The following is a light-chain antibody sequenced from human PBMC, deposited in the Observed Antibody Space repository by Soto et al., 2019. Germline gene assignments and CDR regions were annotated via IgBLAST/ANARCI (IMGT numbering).Light chain of an antibody. V-gene: IGLV8-61*01. CDR2: STN. CDR1: SGSVSTSYF. CDR3: VLYLGSGISV. J-gene: IGLJ2*01. Sequence: QTVVTQEPSFSVSPGGTVTLTCGLSSGSVSTSYFPSWYQQTPGQAPRTLIYSTNTRSSGVPDRFSGSILGNKADLTITGAQADDECDYYCVLYLGSGISVFGGGTKLTVL.